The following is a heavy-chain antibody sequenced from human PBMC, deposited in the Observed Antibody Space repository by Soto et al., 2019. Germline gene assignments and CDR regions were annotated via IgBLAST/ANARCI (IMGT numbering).Heavy chain of an antibody. CDR3: ARATVAVAAGCDY. Sequence: PSETLSLTCTVSGGSIRSSNYYWAWIRQPPGKDLQWIASIYYTENGYYSPSLKSLVSIFIDSSSNRFSLFLNSLTAENTAVYYCARATVAVAAGCDYWGRGTLVTVSS. CDR2: IYYTENG. V-gene: IGHV4-39*01. J-gene: IGHJ4*02. D-gene: IGHD6-19*01. CDR1: GGSIRSSNYY.